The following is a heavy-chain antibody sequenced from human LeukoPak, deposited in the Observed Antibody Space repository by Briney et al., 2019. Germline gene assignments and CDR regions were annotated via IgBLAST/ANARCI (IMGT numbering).Heavy chain of an antibody. CDR3: ARNVLGDCIGVSGPGADY. CDR2: IYYSGST. J-gene: IGHJ4*02. V-gene: IGHV4-39*07. D-gene: IGHD2-15*01. Sequence: SETLSLTCTVSGGSISSGSYYWGWIRQPPGKGLEWIGSIYYSGSTYYNPSLKSRLTISVDPSKNQFSLKLSSVPAPDPAVYYCARNVLGDCIGVSGPGADYWGQGNLGTVS. CDR1: GGSISSGSYY.